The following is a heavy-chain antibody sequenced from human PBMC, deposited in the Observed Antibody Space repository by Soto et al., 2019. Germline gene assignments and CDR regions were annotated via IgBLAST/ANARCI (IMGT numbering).Heavy chain of an antibody. V-gene: IGHV1-3*01. CDR1: GYTFTSHS. D-gene: IGHD3-10*01. CDR3: AGSITMLRGAKYYFDY. CDR2: INAGNGDT. Sequence: GASVKVSCKASGYTFTSHSIHWVRQAPGQRLEWLGWINAGNGDTKYSQKFQGRVTITRDTSASTSYMEMSTLTSEDTALYYCAGSITMLRGAKYYFDYWGQGTLVTVSS. J-gene: IGHJ4*02.